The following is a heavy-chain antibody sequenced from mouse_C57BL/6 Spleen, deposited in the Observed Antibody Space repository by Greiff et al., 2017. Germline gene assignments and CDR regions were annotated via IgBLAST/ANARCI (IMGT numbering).Heavy chain of an antibody. CDR1: GYTFTSYW. J-gene: IGHJ4*01. V-gene: IGHV1-61*01. CDR2: IYPSDSET. CDR3: ARGDGHSLYAMDY. Sequence: QVQLQQPGAELVRPGSSVKLSCKASGYTFTSYWMDWVKQRPGQGLEWIGNIYPSDSETHYNQKFKDKATLTVDKSSSTAYMQISSLTSEDSAVYYGARGDGHSLYAMDYWGQGTSVTVSS. D-gene: IGHD2-3*01.